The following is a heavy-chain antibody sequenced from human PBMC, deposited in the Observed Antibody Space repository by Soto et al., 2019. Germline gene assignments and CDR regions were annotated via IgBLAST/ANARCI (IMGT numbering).Heavy chain of an antibody. D-gene: IGHD6-13*01. Sequence: GASVKVSCKASGYTFTNYAMHWVRQAPGQRLEWMGWINAGNGDTKYSEKFQGRVTITRDTSATTAYMELSSLRSEDTAVYYCARLREGVSSSWYYDYWGQGTLVTVSS. CDR2: INAGNGDT. CDR1: GYTFTNYA. J-gene: IGHJ4*02. V-gene: IGHV1-3*01. CDR3: ARLREGVSSSWYYDY.